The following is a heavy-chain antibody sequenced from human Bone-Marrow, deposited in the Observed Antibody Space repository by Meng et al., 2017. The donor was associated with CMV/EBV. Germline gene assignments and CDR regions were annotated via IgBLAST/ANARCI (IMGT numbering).Heavy chain of an antibody. Sequence: SVKVSCKASGGTFSSYAISWVRQAPGQGLEWMGGIIPILGIANYAQKFQGRVTITADKSTSTAYMELSSLRSEDTAVYYCARIDCSSTSCYAYMNGMDVRGQGTTVTVSS. V-gene: IGHV1-69*10. CDR2: IIPILGIA. CDR1: GGTFSSYA. CDR3: ARIDCSSTSCYAYMNGMDV. J-gene: IGHJ6*02. D-gene: IGHD2-2*01.